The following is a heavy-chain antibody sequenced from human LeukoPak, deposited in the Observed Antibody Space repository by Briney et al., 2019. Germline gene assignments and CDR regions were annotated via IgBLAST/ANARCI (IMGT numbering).Heavy chain of an antibody. CDR1: GFTFSSYS. J-gene: IGHJ4*02. Sequence: GGSLRLSCVASGFTFSSYSMNWVRQAPGKGLGWVSYISSSSSTIYYADSVKGRFTISRDNAKNSLYLQMNSLRAEDTAVYYCASAHCSSTTCYTPTRIDYWGQGTLVTVSS. D-gene: IGHD2-2*02. CDR3: ASAHCSSTTCYTPTRIDY. V-gene: IGHV3-48*01. CDR2: ISSSSSTI.